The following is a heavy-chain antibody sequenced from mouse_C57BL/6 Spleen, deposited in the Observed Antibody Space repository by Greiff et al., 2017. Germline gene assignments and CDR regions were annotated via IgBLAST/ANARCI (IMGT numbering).Heavy chain of an antibody. CDR3: ARTGNYAMDY. Sequence: QVQLQQSGADLAKPGASVKLSCKASGYTFTSYWMHWVKQRPGQGLEWIGYINPSSGYTKYNQKFKDKDTLTADKSSSTAYMQLSSLTYDDSAVYYCARTGNYAMDYWGQGTSVTVSS. CDR2: INPSSGYT. V-gene: IGHV1-7*01. J-gene: IGHJ4*01. CDR1: GYTFTSYW. D-gene: IGHD4-1*01.